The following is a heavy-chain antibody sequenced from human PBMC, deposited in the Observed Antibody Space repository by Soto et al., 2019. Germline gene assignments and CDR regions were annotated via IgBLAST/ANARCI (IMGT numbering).Heavy chain of an antibody. V-gene: IGHV1-3*01. CDR2: INAGNGNT. D-gene: IGHD6-19*01. J-gene: IGHJ6*02. Sequence: GASVKVSCKASGYTFTSYAMHWVRQAPGQRLEWMGWINAGNGNTKYSQKFQGRVTITRDTSASTAYMELSSLRSEDTAVYYCARGFPPSNKWLPQHYYYYYGMDVWGQGTTVTVSS. CDR3: ARGFPPSNKWLPQHYYYYYGMDV. CDR1: GYTFTSYA.